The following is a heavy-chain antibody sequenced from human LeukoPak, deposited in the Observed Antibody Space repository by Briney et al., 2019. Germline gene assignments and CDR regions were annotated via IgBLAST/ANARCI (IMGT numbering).Heavy chain of an antibody. J-gene: IGHJ4*02. D-gene: IGHD3-10*01. Sequence: ASVKVSCKSSGYTFTDYGISWVRQAPGQGLEWIGWISGYNGDTRYAQDLQGRVTVTTDTSTSTCYMELRSLRSDDTAVYYCARAPNYSSSGSPFWEVWGQGTLVTVSS. CDR3: ARAPNYSSSGSPFWEV. V-gene: IGHV1-18*01. CDR1: GYTFTDYG. CDR2: ISGYNGDT.